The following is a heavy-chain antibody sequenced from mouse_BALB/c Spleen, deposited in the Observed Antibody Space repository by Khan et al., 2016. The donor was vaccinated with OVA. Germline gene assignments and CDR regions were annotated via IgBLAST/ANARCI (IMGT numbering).Heavy chain of an antibody. CDR3: ASHLTDSFAY. J-gene: IGHJ3*01. Sequence: EVQLVESGGDLVRPGGSLKLSCSASGFTFSTYSMSWVRQTPDKRLEWVATISSAGDYTFFPDSVKGRFTISRDNARNTLYLQMSSLRSEDTAMYDCASHLTDSFAYWGQGTLVTVSA. CDR2: ISSAGDYT. V-gene: IGHV5-6*01. CDR1: GFTFSTYS.